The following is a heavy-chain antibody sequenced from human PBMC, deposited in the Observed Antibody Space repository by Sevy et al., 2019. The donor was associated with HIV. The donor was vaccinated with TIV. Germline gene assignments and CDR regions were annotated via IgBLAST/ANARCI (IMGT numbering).Heavy chain of an antibody. D-gene: IGHD2-8*01. V-gene: IGHV3-23*01. CDR3: AREGCTKPHDY. Sequence: GGSLRLSCAASGFTFSKYSMSWVRQPPGKGLEWVSTLSFGCGEIKYADSGKGRFTNSSDNSKSSVYLQMNNLSPEDTAVYYCAREGCTKPHDYWGQGTLVTVSS. J-gene: IGHJ4*02. CDR2: LSFGCGEI. CDR1: GFTFSKYS.